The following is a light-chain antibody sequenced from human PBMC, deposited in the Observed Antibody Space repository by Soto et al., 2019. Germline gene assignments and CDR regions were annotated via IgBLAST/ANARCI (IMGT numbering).Light chain of an antibody. CDR1: SSDVGGYNY. CDR2: DVS. Sequence: QSVLTQPASVSGSPGQSITISCTGTSSDVGGYNYVSWYQQYPGKAPKLMIYDVSNRPSGVSNRFSGSKSGNTASLTISGLQAEDEADYYCSSYTGSGTLDVVFGGGTKLTVL. J-gene: IGLJ2*01. V-gene: IGLV2-14*03. CDR3: SSYTGSGTLDVV.